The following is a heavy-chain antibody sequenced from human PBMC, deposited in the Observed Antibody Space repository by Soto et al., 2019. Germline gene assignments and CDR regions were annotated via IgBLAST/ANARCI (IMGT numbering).Heavy chain of an antibody. CDR2: ISTYNGNT. CDR3: VMSLGSYYYGMDF. V-gene: IGHV1-18*01. D-gene: IGHD3-10*01. CDR1: GYTFTSYG. Sequence: QVQLVQSGDEVKKPGASVKVSCKASGYTFTSYGISWVRQAPGQGLEWRGWISTYNGNTNYAQKLHGRVTMTTDTSTSTAYMDLRSLTSVVTAVYFCVMSLGSYYYGMDFWGQVTTVTVSS. J-gene: IGHJ6*02.